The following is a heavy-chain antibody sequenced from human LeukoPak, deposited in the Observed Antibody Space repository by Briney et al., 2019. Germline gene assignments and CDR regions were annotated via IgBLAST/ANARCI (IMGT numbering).Heavy chain of an antibody. J-gene: IGHJ5*02. CDR2: IIPILGIA. CDR3: ARETTAARPDWFDP. V-gene: IGHV1-69*04. Sequence: SVKVSCKASGYTFIDYYIHWVRQAPGQGLEWMGRIIPILGIANYARKFQGRVTITADKSTSTAYMELSSLRSEDTAVYYCARETTAARPDWFDPWGQGTLVTASS. CDR1: GYTFIDYY. D-gene: IGHD6-6*01.